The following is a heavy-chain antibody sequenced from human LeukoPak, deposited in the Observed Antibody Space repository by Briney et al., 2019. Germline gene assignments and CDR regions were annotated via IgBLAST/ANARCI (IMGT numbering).Heavy chain of an antibody. CDR2: INGNGTGT. D-gene: IGHD3-22*01. V-gene: IGHV3-23*01. Sequence: PGASLKLSCKASGFTFSSYAMRWVRQAPGKGLEWVSSINGNGTGTNYADSVKGRFTITRDNSNNTLFLQLNSLRAEDTAVYYCTKRPVVVITTPYFDYWGQGTLVTVSS. CDR1: GFTFSSYA. J-gene: IGHJ4*02. CDR3: TKRPVVVITTPYFDY.